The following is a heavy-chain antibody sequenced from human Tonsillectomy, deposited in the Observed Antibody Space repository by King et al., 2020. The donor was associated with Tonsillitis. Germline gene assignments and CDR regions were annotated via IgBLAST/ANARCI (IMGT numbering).Heavy chain of an antibody. Sequence: VQLVESGGGLVQPGGALRLSCAASGFTFSSFAMSWVRQAPGNGLELVSAISGSGSSTYDADSVKGRFTISRDHSKNTLYLQMNSLRAEDTAVYYCAKGGGRITKNFDYWGQGTLVTVSS. CDR2: ISGSGSST. D-gene: IGHD3-16*01. CDR3: AKGGGRITKNFDY. CDR1: GFTFSSFA. J-gene: IGHJ4*02. V-gene: IGHV3-23*04.